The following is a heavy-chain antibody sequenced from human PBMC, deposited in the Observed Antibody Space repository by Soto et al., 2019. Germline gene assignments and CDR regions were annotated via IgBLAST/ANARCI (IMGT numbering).Heavy chain of an antibody. CDR1: GGTFSSYA. CDR2: IIPIFGTA. CDR3: ARVGGYGPTDQYYYYGMDV. J-gene: IGHJ6*02. D-gene: IGHD3-16*01. Sequence: QVQLVQSGAEVKKPGSSVKVSCKASGGTFSSYAISWVRQAPGQGLEWMGGIIPIFGTANYAQKFQGRVTITADGSTSTAYMELSSLRSEDTAVYYCARVGGYGPTDQYYYYGMDVWGQGTTVTVSS. V-gene: IGHV1-69*12.